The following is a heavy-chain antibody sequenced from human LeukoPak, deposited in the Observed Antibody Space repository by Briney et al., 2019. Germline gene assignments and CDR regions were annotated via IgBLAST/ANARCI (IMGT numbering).Heavy chain of an antibody. CDR2: ISWNSGSI. Sequence: SCKVSGYTLTELSMHWVRQAPGKGLEWVSGISWNSGSIGYADSVKGRFTISRDNAKNSLYLQMNSLRAEDTAVYYCARRYMDVWGKGTTVTVSS. CDR1: GYTLTELS. J-gene: IGHJ6*03. CDR3: ARRYMDV. V-gene: IGHV3-9*01.